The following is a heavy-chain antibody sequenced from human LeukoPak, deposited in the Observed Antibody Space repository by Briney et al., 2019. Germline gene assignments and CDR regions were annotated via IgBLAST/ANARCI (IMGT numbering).Heavy chain of an antibody. Sequence: GRSLRLSCAASGFTFSSYGMHWVRQAPGKGLEWVAVIWYDGSNKYYADSVKGRFTISRDNSKNTLYLQMSSLRAEDTAVYYCARDPGEQWLIADSRIGAFDIWGQGTMVTVSS. V-gene: IGHV3-33*01. CDR1: GFTFSSYG. D-gene: IGHD6-19*01. J-gene: IGHJ3*02. CDR3: ARDPGEQWLIADSRIGAFDI. CDR2: IWYDGSNK.